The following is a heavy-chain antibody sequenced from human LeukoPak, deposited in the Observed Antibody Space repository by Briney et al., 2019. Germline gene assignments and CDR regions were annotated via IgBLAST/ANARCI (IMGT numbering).Heavy chain of an antibody. CDR2: ISPSSTRI. J-gene: IGHJ4*02. CDR1: GFTFSSYD. D-gene: IGHD6-19*01. V-gene: IGHV3-48*01. CDR3: ARGSGWSFDY. Sequence: GGSLRLSCAASGFTFSSYDMNWVRQAPGKGLEWVSYISPSSTRIDYADSVKGRFTISRDNSKNTLYLQMNSLRAEDTAVYYCARGSGWSFDYWGQGTLVTVSS.